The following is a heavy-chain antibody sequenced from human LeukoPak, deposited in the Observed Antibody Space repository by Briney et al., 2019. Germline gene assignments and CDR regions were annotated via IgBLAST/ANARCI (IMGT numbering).Heavy chain of an antibody. D-gene: IGHD2-15*01. V-gene: IGHV4-39*01. CDR1: GGSISSSSYY. Sequence: SETLSLTCTVSGGSISSSSYYWGWIRQPPGKGLEWIGSIYYSGSTYYNPSLKSRVTISVDTSKNQFSLKLSSVTAADTAVYYCARHMSVVPRGDAFDIWGQGTMVTVSS. J-gene: IGHJ3*02. CDR3: ARHMSVVPRGDAFDI. CDR2: IYYSGST.